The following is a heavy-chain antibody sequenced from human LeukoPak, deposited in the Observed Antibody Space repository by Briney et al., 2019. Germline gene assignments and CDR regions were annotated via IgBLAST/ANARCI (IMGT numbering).Heavy chain of an antibody. D-gene: IGHD3-3*01. CDR1: GYTFTSYG. V-gene: IGHV1-18*01. Sequence: ASVKVSCKASGYTFTSYGISWVRQAPGQGLEWMGWISAYNGNTNYAQKLQGRVTMTTDTSTSTAYMELRSLTSDDTAVYYCARAMAIFGVSYYYYYGMDVWGQGTTVTVSS. CDR3: ARAMAIFGVSYYYYYGMDV. CDR2: ISAYNGNT. J-gene: IGHJ6*02.